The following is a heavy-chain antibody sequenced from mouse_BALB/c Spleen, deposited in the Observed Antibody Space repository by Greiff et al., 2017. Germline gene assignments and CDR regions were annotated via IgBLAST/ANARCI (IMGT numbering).Heavy chain of an antibody. CDR1: GYSITSDYA. Sequence: VQLQQSGPGLVKPSQSLSLTCTVTGYSITSDYAWNWIRQFPGNKLEWMGYISYSGSTSYNPSLKSRISITRDTSKNQFFLQLNSVTTEDTATYYCARGYRYDGAWFAYWGQGTLVTVSA. CDR3: ARGYRYDGAWFAY. J-gene: IGHJ3*01. V-gene: IGHV3-2*02. D-gene: IGHD2-14*01. CDR2: ISYSGST.